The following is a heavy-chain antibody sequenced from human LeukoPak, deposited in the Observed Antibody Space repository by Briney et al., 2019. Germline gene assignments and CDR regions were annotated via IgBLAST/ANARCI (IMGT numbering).Heavy chain of an antibody. D-gene: IGHD3-10*01. V-gene: IGHV3-33*06. Sequence: PGGSLRLSCAASGFTFSSYGMHWVRQAPGKGLEWVAVIWYDGSNKYYADSVKGRFTTSRDNSKNTLYLQMNSLRAEDTAVYYCAKQGYYGSGSSHYYYYYMDVWGKGTTVTVSS. J-gene: IGHJ6*03. CDR1: GFTFSSYG. CDR3: AKQGYYGSGSSHYYYYYMDV. CDR2: IWYDGSNK.